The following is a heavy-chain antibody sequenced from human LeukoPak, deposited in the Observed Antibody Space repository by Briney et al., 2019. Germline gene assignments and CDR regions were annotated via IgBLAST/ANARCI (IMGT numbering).Heavy chain of an antibody. V-gene: IGHV3-15*01. CDR1: GFTFSSYS. CDR3: TTGSPVYCSGGSCYPTP. D-gene: IGHD2-15*01. J-gene: IGHJ5*02. CDR2: IKSKTDGGTT. Sequence: GGSLRLSCAASGFTFSSYSMNWVRQAPGKGLEWVGRIKSKTDGGTTDYAAPVKGRFTISRDDSKNTLYLQMNSLKTEDTAVYYCTTGSPVYCSGGSCYPTPWGQGTLVTVSS.